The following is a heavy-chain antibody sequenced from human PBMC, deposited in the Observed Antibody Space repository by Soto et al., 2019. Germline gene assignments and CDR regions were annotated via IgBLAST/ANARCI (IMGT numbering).Heavy chain of an antibody. CDR2: IKHDTSDA. CDR3: ARDVLLFSGPYRPSRFDY. D-gene: IGHD3-16*02. Sequence: DVQLVESGGGLVQPGRSLRLSCAASGFKFSDYWMSWVRQAPGKGLEWVGNIKHDTSDAHYADSVKGRFTITRDNIKNLLFLQMNGLMSDDTASDYCARDVLLFSGPYRPSRFDYWGLGTLVTVSS. V-gene: IGHV3-7*03. J-gene: IGHJ4*02. CDR1: GFKFSDYW.